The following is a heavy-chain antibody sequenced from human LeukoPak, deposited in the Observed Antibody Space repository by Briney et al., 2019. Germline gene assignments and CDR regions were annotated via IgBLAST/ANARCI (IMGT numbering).Heavy chain of an antibody. CDR2: ISAYNGNT. V-gene: IGHV1-18*01. CDR1: GYTFTSYG. D-gene: IGHD1-7*01. CDR3: AKRRGLEVLYYYYMDV. J-gene: IGHJ6*03. Sequence: GASVKVSCKASGYTFTSYGISWVRQAPGQGLEWMGWISAYNGNTNYAQKLQGRVTMTTDTPTSTAYMELRSLRSDDTAVYYCAKRRGLEVLYYYYMDVWGKGTTVTVSS.